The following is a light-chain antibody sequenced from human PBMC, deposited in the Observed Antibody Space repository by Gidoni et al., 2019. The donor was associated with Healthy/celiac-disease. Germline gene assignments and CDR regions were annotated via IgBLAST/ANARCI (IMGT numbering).Light chain of an antibody. J-gene: IGKJ4*01. CDR2: WAS. V-gene: IGKV4-1*01. CDR1: QSVLYSSNNKNY. Sequence: DIVMTQSPDSLAVSLGERATINCKSSQSVLYSSNNKNYLAWYQQKPGQPPKLLIYWASPRESGVPDRFSGSGSGTDFTLTISSLQAEDVAVYYCQQYYSTPPALTFGGGTKVEIK. CDR3: QQYYSTPPALT.